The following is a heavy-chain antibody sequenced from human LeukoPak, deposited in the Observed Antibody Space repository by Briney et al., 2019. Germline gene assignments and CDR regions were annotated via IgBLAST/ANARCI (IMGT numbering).Heavy chain of an antibody. D-gene: IGHD3-16*01. Sequence: ASVKVSCKASGYTFTGYYMHWVRQAPGQGLEWMGWINPNSGGTNYAQKFQGRVTMTGDTSITTAYMEMTRLRSDDTAVYYCARRIDRGWGSMFDPWGQGTLVTVSS. V-gene: IGHV1-2*02. CDR3: ARRIDRGWGSMFDP. CDR1: GYTFTGYY. CDR2: INPNSGGT. J-gene: IGHJ5*02.